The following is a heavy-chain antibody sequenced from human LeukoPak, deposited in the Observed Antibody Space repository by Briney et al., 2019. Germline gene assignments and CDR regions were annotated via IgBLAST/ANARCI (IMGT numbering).Heavy chain of an antibody. CDR1: GFTFRSYA. Sequence: PGRSLRLSCAASGFTFRSYAMNWVRQAAAKKLKRVSTISASGGSTYYFVKGRFTISRDNSKNTLYLQMNSLRAEDTAVYYCAKGYCSSTNCKESFFDYWGQGTLVTVSS. D-gene: IGHD2-2*01. J-gene: IGHJ4*02. V-gene: IGHV3-23*01. CDR2: ISASGGST. CDR3: AKGYCSSTNCKESFFDY.